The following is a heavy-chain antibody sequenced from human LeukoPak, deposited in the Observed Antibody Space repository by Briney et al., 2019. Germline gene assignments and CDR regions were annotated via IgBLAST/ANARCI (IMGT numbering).Heavy chain of an antibody. Sequence: SVKVSCKASGGTFSSYTINWVRQAPGQGLEWMGGVIPIFGTANYAQKFQGRVTITADESTSTAYMDLSSLTSEDTAVYYCARGRSSSWTDYFQHWGQGTLVTVSS. CDR3: ARGRSSSWTDYFQH. CDR1: GGTFSSYT. V-gene: IGHV1-69*13. D-gene: IGHD6-13*01. J-gene: IGHJ1*01. CDR2: VIPIFGTA.